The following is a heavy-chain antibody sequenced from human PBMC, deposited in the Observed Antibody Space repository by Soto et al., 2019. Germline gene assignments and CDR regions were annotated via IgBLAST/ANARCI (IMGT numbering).Heavy chain of an antibody. Sequence: PSETLSLTCTVSGDSISSDYWSWIRQPPGKGLEWIGYIYYSGGTNYNPSLKSRVTISIDRSKRQVSLKLSSVTAADTAVYYCARDLGSGSFGWFDPWGQGTLVTVSS. D-gene: IGHD3-10*01. CDR3: ARDLGSGSFGWFDP. CDR2: IYYSGGT. J-gene: IGHJ5*02. V-gene: IGHV4-59*12. CDR1: GDSISSDY.